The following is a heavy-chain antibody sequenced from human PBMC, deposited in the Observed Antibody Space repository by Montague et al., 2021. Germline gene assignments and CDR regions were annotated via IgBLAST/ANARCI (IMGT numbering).Heavy chain of an antibody. Sequence: LRLSFAASGFTFSNYWMSWVRQAPGKGLEWVANIKQDGSEKHYVDSVKGRFTISRDNAKNSLYLQMNSLRAEDTAVYFCARDQGQGYCGGDCYVGLDYWGQGTLVTVSS. CDR1: GFTFSNYW. CDR2: IKQDGSEK. D-gene: IGHD2-21*01. V-gene: IGHV3-7*01. J-gene: IGHJ4*02. CDR3: ARDQGQGYCGGDCYVGLDY.